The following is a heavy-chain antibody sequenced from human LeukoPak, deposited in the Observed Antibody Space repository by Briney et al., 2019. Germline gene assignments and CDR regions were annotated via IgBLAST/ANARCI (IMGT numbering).Heavy chain of an antibody. V-gene: IGHV3-74*01. CDR2: SNEDGSTT. J-gene: IGHJ4*02. Sequence: GGSLRLSCAASGFTFSSNWMHWVRQAPGKGLVWVSRSNEDGSTTNYADSVKGRFTISRDNAKNTLYLQMNSLTAEDTAVYYCIRDLGGRSGHWGQGTLVTVSS. D-gene: IGHD1-26*01. CDR3: IRDLGGRSGH. CDR1: GFTFSSNW.